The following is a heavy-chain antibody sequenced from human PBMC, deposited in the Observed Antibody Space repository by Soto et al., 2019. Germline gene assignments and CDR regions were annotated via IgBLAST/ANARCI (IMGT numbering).Heavy chain of an antibody. Sequence: SETLSLTCTVSGGSISSYYWSWIRQPPGKGLEWIGYIYYSGSTNYNPSLTSRVTISVDTSKNPFSLKLSSVTAADTAVYYCAIYDFWSGPPGRHFDYWGQGTLVTVSS. V-gene: IGHV4-59*01. CDR1: GGSISSYY. J-gene: IGHJ4*02. CDR2: IYYSGST. D-gene: IGHD3-3*01. CDR3: AIYDFWSGPPGRHFDY.